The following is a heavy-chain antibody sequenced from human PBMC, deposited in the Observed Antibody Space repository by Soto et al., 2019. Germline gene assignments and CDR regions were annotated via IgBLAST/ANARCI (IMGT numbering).Heavy chain of an antibody. V-gene: IGHV4-34*01. Sequence: SETLSLTCAVYGGSFSGYYWSWIRQPPGKGLEWIGEINHSGSTNHNPPLKSRVTISVDTSKNQFSLKLSSVTAADTAVYYCARATLYTISRWYRVGNWFDPWGQGTLVTVS. D-gene: IGHD6-13*01. CDR1: GGSFSGYY. CDR2: INHSGST. CDR3: ARATLYTISRWYRVGNWFDP. J-gene: IGHJ5*02.